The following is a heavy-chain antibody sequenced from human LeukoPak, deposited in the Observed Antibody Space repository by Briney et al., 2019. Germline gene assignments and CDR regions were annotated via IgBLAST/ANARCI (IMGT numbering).Heavy chain of an antibody. CDR1: GGSFSGYY. CDR2: INHSGRT. CDR3: ARAYYSTSWFPH. Sequence: SETLSLTCAVYGGSFSGYYWNWLRQPPGKGLEWIGEINHSGRTNYNPSLKSRVTISADTSKNQFSLELRSVTAADTAVYYCARAYYSTSWFPHWGQGALVTVSS. D-gene: IGHD3-10*01. J-gene: IGHJ5*02. V-gene: IGHV4-34*01.